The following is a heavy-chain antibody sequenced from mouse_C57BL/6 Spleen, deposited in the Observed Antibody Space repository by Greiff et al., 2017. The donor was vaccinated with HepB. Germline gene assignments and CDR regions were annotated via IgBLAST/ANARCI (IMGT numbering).Heavy chain of an antibody. CDR1: GFPITSGYY. D-gene: IGHD2-4*01. CDR3: AGALRERYFDV. J-gene: IGHJ1*03. V-gene: IGHV12-3*01. CDR2: ITHSGET. Sequence: QVQLKESGPGLVKPSQSLFLTCSITGFPITSGYYWIWIRQSPGKPLEWMGYITHSGETFYNPSLQSPISITRETSKNQFFLQLNSVTTEDTAMYYCAGALRERYFDVWGTGTTVTVSS.